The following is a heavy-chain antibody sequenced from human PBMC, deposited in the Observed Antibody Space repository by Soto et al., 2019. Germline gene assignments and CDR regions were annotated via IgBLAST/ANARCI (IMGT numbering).Heavy chain of an antibody. V-gene: IGHV4-59*11. CDR3: ARGIYYDSSGYYYFDY. J-gene: IGHJ4*02. CDR1: GGSIRSHY. Sequence: SEPQSLTCSVSGGSIRSHYWSWIRQPPGKGLEWIGYIYYSGSTNYNPSLKSRVTISVDTSKNQFSLKLSSVTAADTAVYYCARGIYYDSSGYYYFDYWGQGTLVTVSS. CDR2: IYYSGST. D-gene: IGHD3-22*01.